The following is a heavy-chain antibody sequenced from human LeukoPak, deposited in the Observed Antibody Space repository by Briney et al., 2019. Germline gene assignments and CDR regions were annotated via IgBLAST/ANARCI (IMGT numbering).Heavy chain of an antibody. D-gene: IGHD5-18*01. CDR3: AKLLRGGYSYGSLDY. CDR2: ISYDGSNK. J-gene: IGHJ4*02. V-gene: IGHV3-30*18. CDR1: GFTFSSYG. Sequence: GGSLRLSCAASGFTFSSYGMHWVRQAQGKGLEWVAVISYDGSNKYYADSVKGRFTISRDNSKNTLYLQMNSLKAEDTAVYYCAKLLRGGYSYGSLDYWGQGTLVTVSS.